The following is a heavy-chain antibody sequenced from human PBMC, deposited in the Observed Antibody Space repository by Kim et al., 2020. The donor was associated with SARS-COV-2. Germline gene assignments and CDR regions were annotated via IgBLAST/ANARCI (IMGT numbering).Heavy chain of an antibody. J-gene: IGHJ1*01. CDR3: ARVGRRGWVLLGSH. CDR1: GGSISSSSYY. CDR2: IYYSGST. V-gene: IGHV4-39*07. D-gene: IGHD1-26*01. Sequence: SETLSLTCTVSGGSISSSSYYWGWIRQPPGKGLEWIGSIYYSGSTYYKPSLKSRVTISVDTSKNQFSLKLSSVTAADTAVYYCARVGRRGWVLLGSHWGQGSLVTVSS.